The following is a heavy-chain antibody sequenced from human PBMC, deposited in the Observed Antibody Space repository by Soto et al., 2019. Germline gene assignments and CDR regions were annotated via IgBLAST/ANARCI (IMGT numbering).Heavy chain of an antibody. V-gene: IGHV4-30-4*01. CDR1: GGSISSGDYY. J-gene: IGHJ4*02. CDR3: ARHYGSGSYTRDYFDY. Sequence: SETLSLTCTVSGGSISSGDYYWSWIRQPPGKGLEWIGYIYYSGSTYYNPSLKSRVTISVDTSKNQFSLKLSSVTAADTAVYYCARHYGSGSYTRDYFDYWGQGTLVTVSS. D-gene: IGHD3-10*01. CDR2: IYYSGST.